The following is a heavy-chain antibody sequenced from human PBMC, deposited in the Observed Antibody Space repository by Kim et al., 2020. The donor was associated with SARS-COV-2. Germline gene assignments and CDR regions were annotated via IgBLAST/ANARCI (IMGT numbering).Heavy chain of an antibody. CDR2: IYYSGST. CDR3: ARDDSSSCGFDP. CDR1: GGSISSSSYY. D-gene: IGHD6-13*01. J-gene: IGHJ5*02. V-gene: IGHV4-39*07. Sequence: SETLSLTCTVSGGSISSSSYYWGWIRQPPGKGLEWIGSIYYSGSTYYNPSLKSRVTISVDTSKNQFSLKLSSVTAADTAVYYCARDDSSSCGFDPWGQGT.